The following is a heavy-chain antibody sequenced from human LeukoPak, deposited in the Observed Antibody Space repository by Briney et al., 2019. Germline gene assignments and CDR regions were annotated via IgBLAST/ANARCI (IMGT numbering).Heavy chain of an antibody. CDR1: GGSISSYY. V-gene: IGHV4-4*07. Sequence: SETLSLTCTVSGGSISSYYWSWIRQPAGRGLEWIGRFYASGTTNTSPSLKSRVTMSVDTSKNQFSLKLSPVTAADTAVYYCAKDSSTWGNLAGHFDSWGQGTLVTVSS. CDR3: AKDSSTWGNLAGHFDS. J-gene: IGHJ4*02. D-gene: IGHD6-13*01. CDR2: FYASGTT.